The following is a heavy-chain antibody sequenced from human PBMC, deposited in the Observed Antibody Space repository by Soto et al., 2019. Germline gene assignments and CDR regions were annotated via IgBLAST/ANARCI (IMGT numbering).Heavy chain of an antibody. CDR1: GGSISSSSYY. CDR3: ARHSSEDIAPNYFDY. D-gene: IGHD5-12*01. Sequence: SETLSLTCTVSGGSISSSSYYWGWIRQPPGKGLEWIGSIYYSGSTYYNPSLKSRVTISVDTSKNQFSLKLSSVTAADTAVYYCARHSSEDIAPNYFDYWGQGTLVTVSS. CDR2: IYYSGST. V-gene: IGHV4-39*01. J-gene: IGHJ4*02.